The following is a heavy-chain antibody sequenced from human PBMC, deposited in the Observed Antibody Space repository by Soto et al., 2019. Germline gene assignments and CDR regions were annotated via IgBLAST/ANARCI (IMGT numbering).Heavy chain of an antibody. D-gene: IGHD3-10*01. V-gene: IGHV5-51*01. CDR3: ARQVKPYYYYHYMDV. CDR1: GYSFTTYW. Sequence: RESLKISCKGSGYSFTTYWIGWVRQMPGKGLEWMGIIYPGDSDTRYSPSFQGQVTISADKSISTAYLQWSSLKASDTAMYYCARQVKPYYYYHYMDVWGKGTTVTVSS. J-gene: IGHJ6*03. CDR2: IYPGDSDT.